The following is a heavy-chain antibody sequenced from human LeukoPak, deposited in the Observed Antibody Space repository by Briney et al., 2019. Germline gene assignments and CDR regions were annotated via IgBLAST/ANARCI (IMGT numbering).Heavy chain of an antibody. CDR1: GFTVSSNY. CDR2: IYSGGST. D-gene: IGHD3-22*01. V-gene: IGHV3-66*01. CDR3: ARDRTGYYDSSGYYYAY. Sequence: GGSLRLSCAASGFTVSSNYMSWVRQAPGKGLEWVSVIYSGGSTYYAGSVKGRFTISRDNSKNTLYLQMNSLRAEDTAVYYCARDRTGYYDSSGYYYAYWGQGTLVTVSS. J-gene: IGHJ4*02.